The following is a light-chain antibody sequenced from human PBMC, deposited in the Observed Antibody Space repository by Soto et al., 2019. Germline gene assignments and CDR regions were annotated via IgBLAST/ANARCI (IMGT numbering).Light chain of an antibody. V-gene: IGKV1-5*01. Sequence: DIQMTQSPSTLSASVGDRVIITCRASQSISDYLAWYQQKPGKAPKLLIYDASNLESGVPSTFSGSGSGTEFTLTISSLQPDDFATYYCQQYSTYSTFGQGTRLEIK. CDR3: QQYSTYST. CDR2: DAS. J-gene: IGKJ5*01. CDR1: QSISDY.